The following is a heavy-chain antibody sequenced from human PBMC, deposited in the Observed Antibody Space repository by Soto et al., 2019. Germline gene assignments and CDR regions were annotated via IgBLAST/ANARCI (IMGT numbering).Heavy chain of an antibody. CDR3: ARCSPTDWFDP. CDR1: GGSISSYD. J-gene: IGHJ5*02. V-gene: IGHV4-59*01. Sequence: SETLSLTCTVSGGSISSYDWSWIRQPPGKGLEWIGYIYYSGSTNYNPSLKSRVTTSVDTSKNQFSLKLSSVTAADTAVYYCARCSPTDWFDPWGQGTLVTVSS. D-gene: IGHD6-6*01. CDR2: IYYSGST.